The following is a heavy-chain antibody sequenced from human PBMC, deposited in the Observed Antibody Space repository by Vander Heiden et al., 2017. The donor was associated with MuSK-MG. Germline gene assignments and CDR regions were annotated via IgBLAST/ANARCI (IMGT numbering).Heavy chain of an antibody. V-gene: IGHV3-7*03. CDR1: GFTLSSYR. J-gene: IGHJ4*02. D-gene: IGHD5-12*01. CDR3: AREGGSGYNYAY. Sequence: EVQLVESGGGLVQPGGSLRLSCPASGFTLSSYRMGWVRQAPGKGLEWVANINQDGSENYYVDSVKGRFTISRDNAKNSLHLQMNSLRAEDTAVYYCAREGGSGYNYAYWGQGTLVTVSS. CDR2: INQDGSEN.